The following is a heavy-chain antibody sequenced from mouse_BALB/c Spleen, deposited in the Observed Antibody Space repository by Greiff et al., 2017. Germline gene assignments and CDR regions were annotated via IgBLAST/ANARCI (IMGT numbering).Heavy chain of an antibody. CDR3: ARDQGNGNYLYYYAMDY. J-gene: IGHJ4*01. CDR2: IWAGGST. V-gene: IGHV2-9*02. Sequence: VQLVESGPGLVAPSQSLSITCTVSGFSLTSYGVHWVRQPPGKGLEWLGVIWAGGSTNYNSALMSRLSISKDNSKSQVFLKMNSLQTDDTAMYYCARDQGNGNYLYYYAMDYWGQGTSVTVSS. CDR1: GFSLTSYG. D-gene: IGHD2-1*01.